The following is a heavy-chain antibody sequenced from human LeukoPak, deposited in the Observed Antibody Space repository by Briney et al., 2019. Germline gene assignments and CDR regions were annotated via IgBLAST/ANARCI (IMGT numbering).Heavy chain of an antibody. V-gene: IGHV4-59*01. CDR3: ARDNGSGHYYEYDY. Sequence: SETLSLTCTVSGGSISSYYWSWIRQPPGKGLEWIGYIYYSGSTNYNPSLKSRVTISVDTSKNQFSLKLSSVTAADTAVYYCARDNGSGHYYEYDYWGQGTLVTVSS. CDR2: IYYSGST. D-gene: IGHD3-22*01. CDR1: GGSISSYY. J-gene: IGHJ4*02.